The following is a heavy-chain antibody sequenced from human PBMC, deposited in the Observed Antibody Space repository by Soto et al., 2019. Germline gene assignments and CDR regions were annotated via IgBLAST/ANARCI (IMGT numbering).Heavy chain of an antibody. Sequence: GGSLRLSCAASAFIFSDYSMNWVRQAPGKGLEWVSAISGSGGSTYYADSVKGRFTISRDNSKNTLYLQMNSLRAEDTAVYYCAKDDFVDDFWSGYYNYWGQGTLVTVSS. D-gene: IGHD3-3*01. CDR1: AFIFSDYS. V-gene: IGHV3-23*01. J-gene: IGHJ4*02. CDR3: AKDDFVDDFWSGYYNY. CDR2: ISGSGGST.